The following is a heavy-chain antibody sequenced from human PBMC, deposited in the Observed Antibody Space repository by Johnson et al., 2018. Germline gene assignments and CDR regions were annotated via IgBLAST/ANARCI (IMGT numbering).Heavy chain of an antibody. CDR3: AREGLARGAFDI. CDR1: GYTFTSYY. D-gene: IGHD3-10*01. Sequence: QVQLQESGAEVKKPGASVKVSCKASGYTFTSYYMHWVRQAPGQGLEWMGIINPSGGSTSYAQKFQGRVTMTRDTSTSTVYMELSSRRSEDTAVYYCAREGLARGAFDIWGQGTMVTVSS. J-gene: IGHJ3*02. V-gene: IGHV1-46*01. CDR2: INPSGGST.